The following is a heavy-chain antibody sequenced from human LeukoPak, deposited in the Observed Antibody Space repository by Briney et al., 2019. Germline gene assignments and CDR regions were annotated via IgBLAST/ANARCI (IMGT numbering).Heavy chain of an antibody. Sequence: SETLSLTCAVYGGSFSSYYWSWIRQPPGKGLEWIGYMSYSGSTNYNPSLKSRVTISVDTSKNQFSLKLTSVTVADTAVYYCARETSQKGAHYMDVWGKGTTVTISS. CDR3: ARETSQKGAHYMDV. J-gene: IGHJ6*03. CDR2: MSYSGST. V-gene: IGHV4-59*01. CDR1: GGSFSSYY. D-gene: IGHD3-16*01.